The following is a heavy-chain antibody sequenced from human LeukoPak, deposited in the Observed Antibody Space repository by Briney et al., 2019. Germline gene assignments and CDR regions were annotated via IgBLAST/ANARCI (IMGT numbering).Heavy chain of an antibody. CDR1: GFTFSSYS. J-gene: IGHJ6*03. CDR2: ISSSSSYI. CDR3: ARVHSSSSPFYYYYYYMDV. V-gene: IGHV3-21*01. Sequence: GGSLRLSCAASGFTFSSYSMNWVRQAPGKGLEWVSSISSSSSYIYYADSVKGRFTISRDNAKNSLYLQMNSLRAEDTAVYYCARVHSSSSPFYYYYYYMDVWGKGTTVTVSS. D-gene: IGHD6-6*01.